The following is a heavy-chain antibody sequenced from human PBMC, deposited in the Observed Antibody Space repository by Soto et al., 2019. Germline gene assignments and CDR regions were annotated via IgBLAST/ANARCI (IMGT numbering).Heavy chain of an antibody. CDR2: IYYSGST. D-gene: IGHD1-26*01. CDR3: ARDRSLIVGAMYYYYGMDV. J-gene: IGHJ6*02. Sequence: SETLSLTCTVSGGSISRYYWSWIRQPPGKGLEWIGYIYYSGSTNYNPSLKSRVTISVDTSKKQFSLKLSSVTAADTAVYYCARDRSLIVGAMYYYYGMDVWGQGTTVTVSS. V-gene: IGHV4-59*01. CDR1: GGSISRYY.